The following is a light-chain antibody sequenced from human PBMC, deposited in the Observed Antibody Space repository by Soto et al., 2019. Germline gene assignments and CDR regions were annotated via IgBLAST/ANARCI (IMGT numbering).Light chain of an antibody. V-gene: IGKV3-20*01. CDR1: QSVSSSY. Sequence: ESVLTQSPGTLSLSPGERATLSCRASQSVSSSYLAWYQQKPGQAPRLLSYGASSRATGIPDRFSGSGSGTEFTLTISRLEPEDFAVYYCQQYGISPVTFGQGTKLEIK. CDR2: GAS. J-gene: IGKJ2*01. CDR3: QQYGISPVT.